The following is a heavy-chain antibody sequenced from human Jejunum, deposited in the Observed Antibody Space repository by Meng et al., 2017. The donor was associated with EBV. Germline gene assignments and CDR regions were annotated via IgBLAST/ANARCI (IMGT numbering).Heavy chain of an antibody. CDR2: VSAYNGNT. D-gene: IGHD6-19*01. CDR3: VRTSVYSSGFSDF. V-gene: IGHV1-18*01. Sequence: QVQLVQSGAEVKKPGASVKVSCKASGYTFTNYAFHWLRQGPGQGFEWMGWVSAYNGNTEHPQKFQGRVAMTTDTSTTTVYMELRSLRPDDTATYYCVRTSVYSSGFSDFWGQGTLVTVSS. CDR1: GYTFTNYA. J-gene: IGHJ4*02.